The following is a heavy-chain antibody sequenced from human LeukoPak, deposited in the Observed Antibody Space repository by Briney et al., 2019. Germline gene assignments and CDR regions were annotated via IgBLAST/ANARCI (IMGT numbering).Heavy chain of an antibody. CDR1: GYTFTIYA. J-gene: IGHJ4*02. Sequence: ASVKVSCKASGYTFTIYAMHWVRQAPGQRLEWMGWINAGNGNTKYSQKFQGRVTITRDTSASTAYRELSSLRSEDTAVYYCARDDLGEQLVFDYWGQGTLVTVSS. CDR3: ARDDLGEQLVFDY. V-gene: IGHV1-3*01. CDR2: INAGNGNT. D-gene: IGHD6-13*01.